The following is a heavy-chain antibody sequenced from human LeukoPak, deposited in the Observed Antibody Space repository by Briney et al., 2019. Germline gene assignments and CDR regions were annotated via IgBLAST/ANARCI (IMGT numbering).Heavy chain of an antibody. CDR2: IYYSGST. V-gene: IGHV4-59*01. J-gene: IGHJ4*02. D-gene: IGHD6-19*01. CDR1: GGSFSGYY. CDR3: AGGGQWLVQGY. Sequence: SETLSLTCAVYGGSFSGYYWSWIRQPPGKGLEWIGYIYYSGSTNYNPSLKSRVTISLDTSKNQFSLKLSSVTAADTAVYYCAGGGQWLVQGYWGQGTLVTVSS.